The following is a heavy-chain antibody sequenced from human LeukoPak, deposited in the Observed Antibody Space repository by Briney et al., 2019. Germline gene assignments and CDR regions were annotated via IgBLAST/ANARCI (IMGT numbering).Heavy chain of an antibody. Sequence: PSETLSLTCAVSGYSISSGYYWAWIRQPPGKGLEWIGSIYHSGSTYYNPSLKSRVTISVDTSKNQFSLRLSSVTAADTAMYYCARSISTTGTDYWGQGTLATVSS. CDR3: ARSISTTGTDY. CDR1: GYSISSGYY. CDR2: IYHSGST. J-gene: IGHJ4*02. V-gene: IGHV4-38-2*01. D-gene: IGHD1-7*01.